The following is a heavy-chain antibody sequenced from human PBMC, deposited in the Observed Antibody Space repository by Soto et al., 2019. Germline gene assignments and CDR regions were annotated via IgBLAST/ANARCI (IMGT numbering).Heavy chain of an antibody. J-gene: IGHJ4*02. CDR2: ISGSGGST. D-gene: IGHD2-2*01. CDR3: AKCMGSPSCGNLDS. CDR1: GFTFISHA. Sequence: GGSLRLSCATSGFTFISHAMAWVRQAPGKGLEWVSSISGSGGSTYSADSVRGRFTISRDNSKNTLYLQMSSLRAEDTAVYFCAKCMGSPSCGNLDSWGQGGLVTVSS. V-gene: IGHV3-23*01.